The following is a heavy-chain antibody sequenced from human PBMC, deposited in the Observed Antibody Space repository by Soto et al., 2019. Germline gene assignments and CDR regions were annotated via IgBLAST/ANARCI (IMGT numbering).Heavy chain of an antibody. CDR2: IYSGGST. CDR3: ARGPGYQLPAV. V-gene: IGHV3-53*04. CDR1: GFTFSSYS. D-gene: IGHD2-2*01. Sequence: PGGSLRLSCAASGFTFSSYSMNWVRQAPGKGLEWVSVIYSGGSTYYADSVKGRFTISRHNSKNTLYLQMNSLRAEDTAVYYCARGPGYQLPAVWGQGTLVTVSS. J-gene: IGHJ4*02.